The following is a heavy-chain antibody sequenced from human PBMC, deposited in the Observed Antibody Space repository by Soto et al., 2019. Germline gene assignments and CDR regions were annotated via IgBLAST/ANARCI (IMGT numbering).Heavy chain of an antibody. CDR1: GASISVHSYY. CDR3: TLIFSRNENYFDL. Sequence: SETLSLTCTVSGASISVHSYYWTWIRQPPGKGLEWIGSSYYSGTTYFNPSLKSRATISVDTSKNQFSLRLTSVTAADTAIYYFTLIFSRNENYFDLWCTGVLVTV. V-gene: IGHV4-39*01. CDR2: SYYSGTT. D-gene: IGHD3-9*01. J-gene: IGHJ5*02.